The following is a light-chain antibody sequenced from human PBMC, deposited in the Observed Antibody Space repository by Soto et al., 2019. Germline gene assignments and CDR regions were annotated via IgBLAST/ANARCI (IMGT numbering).Light chain of an antibody. CDR3: SSYTVTSTLYV. Sequence: QSALAQPASVSGSPGQSITIPCTGTSGDIGGYNYVSWYQQYPGKAPKLMIYEVVSRPSGVSNRFSGSKSGNTASLTISGLQAEDEADYYCSSYTVTSTLYVFGSGTKVTVL. J-gene: IGLJ1*01. CDR1: SGDIGGYNY. V-gene: IGLV2-14*01. CDR2: EVV.